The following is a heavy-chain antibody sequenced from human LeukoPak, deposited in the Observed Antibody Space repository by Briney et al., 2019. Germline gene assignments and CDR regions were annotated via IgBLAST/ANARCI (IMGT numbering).Heavy chain of an antibody. V-gene: IGHV5-51*01. D-gene: IGHD2-15*01. CDR1: GYSFTTHW. Sequence: GESLKTSCKASGYSFTTHWIGWVRQMPGKGLEWMGIIYPGDSDTIYSPSFQGQVSISADKSISTAYLQWSSLKASDTAMYYCARQSGGSFHDYWGQGTLVTVSS. CDR3: ARQSGGSFHDY. CDR2: IYPGDSDT. J-gene: IGHJ4*02.